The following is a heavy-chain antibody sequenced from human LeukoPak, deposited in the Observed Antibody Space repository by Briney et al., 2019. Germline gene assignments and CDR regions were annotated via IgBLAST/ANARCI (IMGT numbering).Heavy chain of an antibody. CDR1: GYTFTGYY. CDR2: INPNSGGT. D-gene: IGHD6-13*01. V-gene: IGHV1-2*02. Sequence: ASVKVSCKASGYTFTGYYMHWVRQAPGQGLEWMGWINPNSGGTNYAQKFQGRVTMTRDTSISTAYMELSRLRSDDTAVYYCARAEYSSSWGRGTGLIDYWGQGTLVTVSS. J-gene: IGHJ4*02. CDR3: ARAEYSSSWGRGTGLIDY.